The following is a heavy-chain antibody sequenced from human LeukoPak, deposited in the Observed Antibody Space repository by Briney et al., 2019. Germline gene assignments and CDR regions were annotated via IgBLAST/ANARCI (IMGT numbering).Heavy chain of an antibody. D-gene: IGHD6-19*01. V-gene: IGHV1-2*02. CDR3: ARDLGISGWYAPPLGYFDY. J-gene: IGHJ4*02. Sequence: RASVKVSCKASGYTFTGYCMHWVRQAPGQGLEWMGWINPKSGGTNYAQKFQGRVTMTRDTSISTTYMELSRLRPDDTAVYYCARDLGISGWYAPPLGYFDYWGQGTLVTVSS. CDR1: GYTFTGYC. CDR2: INPKSGGT.